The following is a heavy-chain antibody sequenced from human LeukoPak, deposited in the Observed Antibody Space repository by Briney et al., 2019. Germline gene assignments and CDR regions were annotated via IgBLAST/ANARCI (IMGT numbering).Heavy chain of an antibody. D-gene: IGHD6-6*01. Sequence: ASVKVSCKASGYTFTSNHIHWVRQAPGQGLEWIGVINPSGDSTSYAPNFQGRVTVTRDTSTSTVYTELSSLRSEDTAIYYCAKIAARDTGEGYWGQGTLVTVSS. CDR2: INPSGDST. CDR3: AKIAARDTGEGY. CDR1: GYTFTSNH. V-gene: IGHV1-46*01. J-gene: IGHJ4*02.